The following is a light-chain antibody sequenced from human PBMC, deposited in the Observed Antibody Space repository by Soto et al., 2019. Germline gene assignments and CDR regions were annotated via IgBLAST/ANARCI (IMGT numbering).Light chain of an antibody. Sequence: QSVLTQPPSASASLGASVTLTCTLSSGYSNYKVDWYQQRPGKGPRFVMRVGTGGIVGSKGDGIPDRFPVLGSGLNRYLTIKNFQEEDERDYHSGADHGSGSNFVYVFGTGTKVTVL. CDR3: GADHGSGSNFVYV. CDR2: VGTGGIVG. J-gene: IGLJ1*01. V-gene: IGLV9-49*01. CDR1: SGYSNYK.